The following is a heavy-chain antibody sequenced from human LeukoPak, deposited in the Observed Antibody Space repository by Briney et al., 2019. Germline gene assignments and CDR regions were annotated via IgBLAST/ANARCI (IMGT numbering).Heavy chain of an antibody. Sequence: SETLSLTCTVAGGSISNYHWSWIRQPSGKELEWIGRIHTSGNTHFNPPLQSRVTMSVDTSKKQFSLNVSSVTAADTAVYYCARDQGRGYSYGWNWFDPWGQEPWSPSPQ. D-gene: IGHD5-18*01. CDR3: ARDQGRGYSYGWNWFDP. CDR1: GGSISNYH. J-gene: IGHJ5*02. V-gene: IGHV4-4*07. CDR2: IHTSGNT.